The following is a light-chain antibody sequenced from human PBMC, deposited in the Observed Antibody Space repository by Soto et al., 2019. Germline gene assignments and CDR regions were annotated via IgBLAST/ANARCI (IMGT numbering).Light chain of an antibody. V-gene: IGKV3-15*01. CDR2: VAS. J-gene: IGKJ1*01. Sequence: DIVMTQSPATLSVSPGERATLSCRASQSVSSNLAWYQQKPGQAPRLLIYVASTRPTGIPARFSGSGSGTEFTLTISSLQSEDFAVYYCQQYNNWPRTFGQGTKVEIK. CDR1: QSVSSN. CDR3: QQYNNWPRT.